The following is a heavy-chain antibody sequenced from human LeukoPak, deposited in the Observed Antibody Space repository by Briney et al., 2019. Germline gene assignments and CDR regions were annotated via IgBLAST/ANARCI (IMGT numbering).Heavy chain of an antibody. D-gene: IGHD1-26*01. CDR3: ARDLSGSYYHD. Sequence: SETLSLTCTVSGGSISNNFWTWIRQPPGKGLECIGFMYYSESASYNPSLNSRVTISVDTSNNQFSLKLSSVTAADTAVYFCARDLSGSYYHDWGQGTLVTVSS. CDR2: MYYSESA. V-gene: IGHV4-59*01. J-gene: IGHJ4*02. CDR1: GGSISNNF.